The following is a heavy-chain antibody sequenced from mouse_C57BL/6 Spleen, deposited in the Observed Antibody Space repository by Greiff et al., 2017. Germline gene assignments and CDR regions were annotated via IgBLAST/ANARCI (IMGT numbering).Heavy chain of an antibody. Sequence: DVQLQESGPELVKPGASVKISCKASGYSFTGYYMNWVKQSPEKSLEWIGEINPSTGGTTYNQKFKAKATLTVDKSSSTAYMQLKSLTSEDSAVYYCAGIYYGYDDYAMDYWGQGTSVTVSS. CDR2: INPSTGGT. J-gene: IGHJ4*01. D-gene: IGHD2-2*01. CDR3: AGIYYGYDDYAMDY. V-gene: IGHV1-42*01. CDR1: GYSFTGYY.